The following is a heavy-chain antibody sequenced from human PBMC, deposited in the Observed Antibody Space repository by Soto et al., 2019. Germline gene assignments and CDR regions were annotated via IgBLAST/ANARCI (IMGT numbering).Heavy chain of an antibody. CDR2: INSDGSST. CDR3: ARDFEY. Sequence: EVQLVESGGGLVQPGGSLRLSCEASGFAFSTFWMHWVRQAPGKGLVWVSRINSDGSSTYYADSVKGRVTISRDNAKNTLYLQLNSLRPEDTVVYYCARDFEYWGQGTLVTVSS. CDR1: GFAFSTFW. V-gene: IGHV3-74*01. J-gene: IGHJ4*02.